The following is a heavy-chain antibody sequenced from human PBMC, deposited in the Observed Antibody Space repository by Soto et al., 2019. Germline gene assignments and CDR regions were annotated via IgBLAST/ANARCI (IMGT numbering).Heavy chain of an antibody. CDR3: ARAASQGYYFDY. V-gene: IGHV3-48*01. CDR2: ISSSGSTI. Sequence: GGSLRLSCAASGFTFSSYSMNWVRQAPGKGLEWVSYISSSGSTIYYADSVKGRFTISRDNAKNSLYLQMNSLRAEDTAVYYCARAASQGYYFDYWGQGTLVTVSS. J-gene: IGHJ4*02. CDR1: GFTFSSYS.